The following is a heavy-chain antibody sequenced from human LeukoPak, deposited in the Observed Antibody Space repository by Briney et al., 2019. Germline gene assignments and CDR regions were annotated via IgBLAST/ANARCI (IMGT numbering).Heavy chain of an antibody. D-gene: IGHD2-2*01. CDR1: GGSISSGSYY. Sequence: SETLSLTCTVSGGSISSGSYYWSWIRQPAEKGLEWIGRIYTSGSTNYNPSLKSRVTISVDTSKNQFSLKLSSVTAADTAVYYCARSSTSFYDFDYWGQGTLVTVSS. CDR2: IYTSGST. J-gene: IGHJ4*02. V-gene: IGHV4-61*02. CDR3: ARSSTSFYDFDY.